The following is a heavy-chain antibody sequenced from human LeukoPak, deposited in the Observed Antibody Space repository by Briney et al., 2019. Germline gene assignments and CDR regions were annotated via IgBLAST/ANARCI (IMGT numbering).Heavy chain of an antibody. V-gene: IGHV1-69*13. Sequence: GASVKVSCTASGGTFSSYAISWVRQAPGQGLEWMGGIIPIFGTANYAQKFQGRVTITADESTSTAYMELSSLRSEDTAVYYCARDGYYDYVWGSYRPRGYFDYWGQGTLVTVSS. CDR1: GGTFSSYA. CDR2: IIPIFGTA. CDR3: ARDGYYDYVWGSYRPRGYFDY. J-gene: IGHJ4*02. D-gene: IGHD3-16*02.